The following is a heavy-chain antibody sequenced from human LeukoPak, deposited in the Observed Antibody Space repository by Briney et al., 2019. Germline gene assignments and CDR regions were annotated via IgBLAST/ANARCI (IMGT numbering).Heavy chain of an antibody. D-gene: IGHD7-27*01. CDR3: ARDSKKTGFFDY. J-gene: IGHJ4*02. CDR2: IYYSGST. Sequence: PSETLSLTCTVSGGSISSYYWSWIRQPPGKGLEWIGYIYYSGSTNYNPSLKSRVTISEDTSKNQFSLKLSSVTAADTAVYYCARDSKKTGFFDYWGQGTLVTVSS. CDR1: GGSISSYY. V-gene: IGHV4-59*01.